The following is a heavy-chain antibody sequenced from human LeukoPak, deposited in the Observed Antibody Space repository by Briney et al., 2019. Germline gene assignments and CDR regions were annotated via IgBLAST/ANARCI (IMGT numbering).Heavy chain of an antibody. D-gene: IGHD1-26*01. CDR1: GYSFTNYW. CDR2: IYPGDSAT. V-gene: IGHV5-51*01. Sequence: GESLKISCKGSGYSFTNYWIGWVRQMPGKGLEWMGIIYPGDSATRYSPSFRGQVTISADKSIGTAYLQWSSLKAPDTAMYYCARRRDSGSYIDFWGQGTLVTVSS. CDR3: ARRRDSGSYIDF. J-gene: IGHJ4*02.